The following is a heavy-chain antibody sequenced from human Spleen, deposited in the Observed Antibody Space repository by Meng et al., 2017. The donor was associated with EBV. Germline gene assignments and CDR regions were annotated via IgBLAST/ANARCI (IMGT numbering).Heavy chain of an antibody. J-gene: IGHJ4*02. D-gene: IGHD2-8*02. Sequence: HCVVGLVQSAETHYLTFAVYGGSFRFPYWSWIRQPPGKGLEWIGEINHSGSTNYNPSLKSRVTISVDTSKNQFSLKLSSVTAADTAVYYCARKGKSIVLGRPFDYWGQGTLVTVSS. V-gene: IGHV4-34*01. CDR1: GGSFRFPY. CDR2: INHSGST. CDR3: ARKGKSIVLGRPFDY.